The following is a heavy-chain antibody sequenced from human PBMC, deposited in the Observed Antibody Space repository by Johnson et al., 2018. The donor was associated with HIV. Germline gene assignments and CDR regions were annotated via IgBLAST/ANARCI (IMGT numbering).Heavy chain of an antibody. D-gene: IGHD5/OR15-5a*01. CDR1: GFTFSSYA. CDR3: ARGYGVYATSFDV. Sequence: HVQLVESGGGVVRPGGSLRLSCAASGFTFSSYAMHWVRQAPGKGLEWVAVISYDGSNKYYADSVKGRFTISRDNAKNSLYLQMNSLRAEDTAVYYCARGYGVYATSFDVWGKGTMVTVSS. CDR2: ISYDGSNK. V-gene: IGHV3-30*14. J-gene: IGHJ3*01.